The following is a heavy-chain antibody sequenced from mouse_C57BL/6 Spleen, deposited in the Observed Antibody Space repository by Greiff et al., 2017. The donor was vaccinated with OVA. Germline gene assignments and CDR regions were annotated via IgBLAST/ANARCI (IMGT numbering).Heavy chain of an antibody. CDR2: IFPGSGST. D-gene: IGHD1-1*01. V-gene: IGHV1-75*01. Sequence: QVQLQQSGPELVKPGASVKISCKASGYTFTDYYINWVKQRPGQGLEWIGWIFPGSGSTYYNEKFKGKATLTVDKSSSTAYMLLSSLTSEDSAVDFCARKGDYYGSSYFDYWGQGTTLTVSS. CDR3: ARKGDYYGSSYFDY. J-gene: IGHJ2*01. CDR1: GYTFTDYY.